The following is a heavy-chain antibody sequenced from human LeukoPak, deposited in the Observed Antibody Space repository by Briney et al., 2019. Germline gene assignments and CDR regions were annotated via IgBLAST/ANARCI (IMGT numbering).Heavy chain of an antibody. CDR1: GYSFTSYW. D-gene: IGHD2-2*03. CDR2: IDPSDSYT. CDR3: ASQPGYCSSTSCYEYY. V-gene: IGHV5-10-1*01. Sequence: GESLRISCKGSGYSFTSYWISWVRQMPGKGLEWMGRIDPSDSYTNYSPSFQGHVTISADKSISTAYLQWSSLKASDTAMCYCASQPGYCSSTSCYEYYWGQGTLVTVSS. J-gene: IGHJ4*02.